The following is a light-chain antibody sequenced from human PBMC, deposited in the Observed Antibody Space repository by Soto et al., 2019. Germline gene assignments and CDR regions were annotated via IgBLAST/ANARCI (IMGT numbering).Light chain of an antibody. Sequence: DIPLTQSPSSRSASVGGGATXTCRASQSISSWLAWYQQKPGKAPKLLIYDASSLESGVPSRFSGSGSGTEFTLTISSLQPDDFATYYCQQYNSYWTFGQGTKVDIK. J-gene: IGKJ1*01. CDR2: DAS. CDR1: QSISSW. V-gene: IGKV1-5*01. CDR3: QQYNSYWT.